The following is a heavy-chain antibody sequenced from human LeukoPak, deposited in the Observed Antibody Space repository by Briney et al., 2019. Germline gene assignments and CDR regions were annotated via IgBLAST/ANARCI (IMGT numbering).Heavy chain of an antibody. J-gene: IGHJ6*02. D-gene: IGHD1-1*01. CDR3: AKDNPGTPYYYGMDV. CDR1: GFTFDDYA. V-gene: IGHV3-9*01. CDR2: ISWNSGSI. Sequence: GGSLRLSCAASGFTFDDYAMHWVRQAPGKGLEWASGISWNSGSIGYADSVKGRFTISRDNAKNSLYLQMNSLRAEDTALYYCAKDNPGTPYYYGMDVWGQGTTVTVSS.